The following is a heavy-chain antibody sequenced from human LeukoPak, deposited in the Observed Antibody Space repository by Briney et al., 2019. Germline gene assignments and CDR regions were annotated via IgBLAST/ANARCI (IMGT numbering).Heavy chain of an antibody. CDR3: AREDYDILTGYYLVDY. J-gene: IGHJ4*02. CDR1: GFTFSSYW. Sequence: GGSLRLSCAASGFTFSSYWMHWVRQAPGKGLVWVSRINSDGSSTSYADSVKGRFTISRDNAKSTLYLQMNSLRAEDTAVYYCAREDYDILTGYYLVDYWGQGTLVTVSS. CDR2: INSDGSST. V-gene: IGHV3-74*01. D-gene: IGHD3-9*01.